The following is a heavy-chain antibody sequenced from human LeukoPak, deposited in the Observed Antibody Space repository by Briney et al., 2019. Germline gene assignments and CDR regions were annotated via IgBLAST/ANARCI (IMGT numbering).Heavy chain of an antibody. CDR1: GGSISSGSYY. CDR2: IYTSGST. J-gene: IGHJ4*02. D-gene: IGHD3-10*01. Sequence: KASETLSLTCTVSGGSISSGSYYWSWIRQPAGKGLEWIGRIYTSGSTNYNPSLMSRVTISVNTSKNQFSLKLSSVTAADTAVYYCARLWFGVKTFDYWGQGTLVTVSS. CDR3: ARLWFGVKTFDY. V-gene: IGHV4-61*02.